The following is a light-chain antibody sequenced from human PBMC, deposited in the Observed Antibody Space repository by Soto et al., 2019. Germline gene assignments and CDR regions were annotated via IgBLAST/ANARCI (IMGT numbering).Light chain of an antibody. V-gene: IGKV3-11*01. CDR2: GAS. J-gene: IGKJ1*01. Sequence: EIVITRSPATLSMSRGEMATLSCRARQSVSNNYLAWYQQKPGQAPRLLIYGASDRATGVPARFSGSRSGTDFTLTISDLEPADFGLYYCQQRLNWPPGFGQGTKVDIK. CDR1: QSVSNNY. CDR3: QQRLNWPPG.